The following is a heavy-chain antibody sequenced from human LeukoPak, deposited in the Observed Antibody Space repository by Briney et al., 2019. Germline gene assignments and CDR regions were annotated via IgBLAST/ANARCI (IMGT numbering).Heavy chain of an antibody. CDR2: ISGTGTST. V-gene: IGHV3-23*01. Sequence: PGGSLRLSCAASGFTFSSYGMSWVRQAPGKGLEWVSTISGTGTSTYYADSVKGRFTISRDNSKSTLYLQMNSLRAEDTAVYHCAKVLPYSSGERGYFFDYWGQGTLVTVSS. CDR1: GFTFSSYG. D-gene: IGHD6-19*01. J-gene: IGHJ4*02. CDR3: AKVLPYSSGERGYFFDY.